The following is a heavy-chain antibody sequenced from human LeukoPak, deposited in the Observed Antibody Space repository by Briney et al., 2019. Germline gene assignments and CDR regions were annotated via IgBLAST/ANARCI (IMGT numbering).Heavy chain of an antibody. D-gene: IGHD3-10*01. CDR2: ISSNGGST. V-gene: IGHV3-64D*06. Sequence: PGGSLRLSCSASRFTFSSYAMHWVRQAPGKGLEYVSAISSNGGSTYYADSVKGRFTISRDNSRNTLHLQMSSLRVEDTAVYYCVKDSISGSYFDYWGQGTLVTVSS. CDR1: RFTFSSYA. J-gene: IGHJ4*02. CDR3: VKDSISGSYFDY.